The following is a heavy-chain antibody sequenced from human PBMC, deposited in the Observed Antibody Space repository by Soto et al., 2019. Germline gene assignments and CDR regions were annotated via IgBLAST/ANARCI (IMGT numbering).Heavy chain of an antibody. V-gene: IGHV1-69*01. J-gene: IGHJ6*02. D-gene: IGHD2-21*02. CDR3: ARRVAVTSIPQVSYYYYGLAV. CDR2: IIPLFGTT. CDR1: GGPFNSYA. Sequence: QVQLVQSGAEVKKPESSVKVSCKASGGPFNSYAIAWVRQAPGQGLEWMGGIIPLFGTTNYAQKFQGRVTITADESTTTAFMELSSLRSEDTAVYYCARRVAVTSIPQVSYYYYGLAVWGQGTTVTVSS.